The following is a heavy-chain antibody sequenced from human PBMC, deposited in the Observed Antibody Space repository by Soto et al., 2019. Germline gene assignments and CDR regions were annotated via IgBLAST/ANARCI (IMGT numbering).Heavy chain of an antibody. CDR3: ARVAGTTEWTRGMDV. Sequence: VELEQSGAEVKKPGSSVKVSCTTSGDILSGYTFSWVRQAPGQGLEWMGRIIPIIGAPFSTQTFQDRVAFTADISTNTVYRDLRSLTSEDTAVYSCARVAGTTEWTRGMDVWGKGTTVNVSS. CDR2: IIPIIGAP. D-gene: IGHD1-1*01. CDR1: GDILSGYT. V-gene: IGHV1-69*08. J-gene: IGHJ6*04.